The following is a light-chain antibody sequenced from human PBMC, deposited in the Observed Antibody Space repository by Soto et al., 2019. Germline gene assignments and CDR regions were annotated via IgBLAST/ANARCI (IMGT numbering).Light chain of an antibody. CDR3: QQDYNLPALT. CDR2: GAS. J-gene: IGKJ4*01. CDR1: QRVSSSY. Sequence: PGARVTLSCRASQRVSSSYLTWYQQKPGQAPRLLIYGASTRATSIPARFSGSRSGTDFTLTISSLQPEDFAVYYCQQDYNLPALTFGGGTKVEIK. V-gene: IGKV3D-7*01.